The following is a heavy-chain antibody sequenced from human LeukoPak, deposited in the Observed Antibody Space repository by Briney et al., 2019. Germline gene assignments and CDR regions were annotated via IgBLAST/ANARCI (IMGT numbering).Heavy chain of an antibody. CDR3: ARDASSGYYYYYMDV. D-gene: IGHD3-10*01. Sequence: GSLRLSCAASGFTFSSYSMNWVRQPPGKGLEWIGSIHYSGSTNYNPSLKSRVTISVDTSKNQFSLKLSSVTAADTAVYYCARDASSGYYYYYMDVWGKGTTVTVSS. CDR2: IHYSGST. J-gene: IGHJ6*03. V-gene: IGHV4-34*01. CDR1: GFTFSSYS.